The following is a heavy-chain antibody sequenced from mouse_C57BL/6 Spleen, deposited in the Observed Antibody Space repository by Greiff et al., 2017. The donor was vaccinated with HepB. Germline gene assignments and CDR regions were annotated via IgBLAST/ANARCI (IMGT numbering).Heavy chain of an antibody. J-gene: IGHJ4*01. CDR1: GFTFSNYW. CDR3: TGDSNYEDYAMDY. D-gene: IGHD2-5*01. CDR2: IRLKSDNYAT. Sequence: EVKLLESGGGLVQPGGSMKLSCVASGFTFSNYWMNWVRQSPEKGLEWVAQIRLKSDNYATHYAESVKGRFTISRDDSKSSVYLQMNNLRAEDTGIYYCTGDSNYEDYAMDYWGQGTSVTVSS. V-gene: IGHV6-3*01.